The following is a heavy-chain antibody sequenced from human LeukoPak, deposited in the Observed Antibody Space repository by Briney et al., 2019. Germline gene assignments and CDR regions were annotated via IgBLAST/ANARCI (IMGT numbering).Heavy chain of an antibody. CDR3: ARGTLNIPGEHGAFDY. D-gene: IGHD1-14*01. CDR1: GFTFRGFA. Sequence: PGGSLRLSCAASGFTFRGFAMNWVRQVPGKGLEWVSCISSSSSYIYYADSVKGRFTISRDNAKNSLYLQMNSLRAEDTAVYYCARGTLNIPGEHGAFDYWGQGTLVTVSS. V-gene: IGHV3-21*01. CDR2: ISSSSSYI. J-gene: IGHJ4*02.